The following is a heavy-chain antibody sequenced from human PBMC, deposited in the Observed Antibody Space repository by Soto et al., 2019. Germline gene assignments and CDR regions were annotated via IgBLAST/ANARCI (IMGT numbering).Heavy chain of an antibody. CDR3: TRGPPRVQWFDP. Sequence: SEILSLTCTVSGGAVSSGTYYWSWIRQPPGKGLEWIGHIYFTGSTNYNPSLKSRVTMSLDTSRNQFSLKLSSVTAADTAVYYCTRGPPRVQWFDPWGLGTLVTVSS. V-gene: IGHV4-61*01. J-gene: IGHJ5*02. CDR2: IYFTGST. CDR1: GGAVSSGTYY.